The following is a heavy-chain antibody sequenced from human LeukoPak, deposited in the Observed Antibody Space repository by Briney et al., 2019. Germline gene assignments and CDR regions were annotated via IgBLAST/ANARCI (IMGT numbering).Heavy chain of an antibody. Sequence: GGSLRLSCAASGFTFSSYSMNWVRQAPGKGLEWVSHITASGTAIYYADSVKGRFTLSRDNAKNSLYLQMNSLRDEDTAVYYCARGDYGDRDLDYWGQGTLVTVSS. D-gene: IGHD4-17*01. J-gene: IGHJ4*02. CDR3: ARGDYGDRDLDY. CDR2: ITASGTAI. CDR1: GFTFSSYS. V-gene: IGHV3-48*02.